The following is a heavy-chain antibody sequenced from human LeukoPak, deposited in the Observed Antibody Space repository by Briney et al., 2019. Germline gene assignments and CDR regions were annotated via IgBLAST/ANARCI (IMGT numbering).Heavy chain of an antibody. V-gene: IGHV4-39*01. Sequence: SETLSLTCTVSGGSMSSSTHYWGWIRQPPGKGLEWIGSIYYSGSTYYNPSLKSRVTISGDTSKNQFSLKLSSMTAADTAVYYCAKRTIAAPTSKFLDFWGQGTLVTVSS. J-gene: IGHJ4*02. CDR3: AKRTIAAPTSKFLDF. CDR2: IYYSGST. D-gene: IGHD6-13*01. CDR1: GGSMSSSTHY.